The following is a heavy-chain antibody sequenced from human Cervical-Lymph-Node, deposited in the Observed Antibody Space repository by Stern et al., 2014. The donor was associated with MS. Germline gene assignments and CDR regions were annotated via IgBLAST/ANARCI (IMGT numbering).Heavy chain of an antibody. V-gene: IGHV3-11*01. CDR3: ARAGGSKDDF. CDR2: ISGRDGTI. D-gene: IGHD3-10*01. CDR1: GFTFSDYY. Sequence: DQLVESGGGLVKPGGSLRLSCAASGFTFSDYYMNWIRQAPGKGLEWVSYISGRDGTIFYADSLKGRFTITRDNAKKSLYLQMNSLRAEDTAVYYCARAGGSKDDFWGQGTLVTVSS. J-gene: IGHJ4*02.